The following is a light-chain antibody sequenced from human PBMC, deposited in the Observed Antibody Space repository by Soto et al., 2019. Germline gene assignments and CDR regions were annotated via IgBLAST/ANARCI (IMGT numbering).Light chain of an antibody. V-gene: IGKV3-15*01. CDR1: QSVSSN. Sequence: EIGMTQSPATLSVSPGERATLSCRASQSVSSNLAWYQQKPVQAPRLLIYAASTRATGVPARFSGSGSGTEFTLTISSLQSEDFAVYYCQQNNNWPPITFGQGTRLEIK. CDR2: AAS. J-gene: IGKJ5*01. CDR3: QQNNNWPPIT.